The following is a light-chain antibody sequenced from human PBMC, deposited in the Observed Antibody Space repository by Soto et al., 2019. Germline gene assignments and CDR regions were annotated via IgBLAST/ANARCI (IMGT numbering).Light chain of an antibody. CDR2: TAS. Sequence: DIQLTQSPSFLSASVGDRVSITCRASHGITSFLSWYQQIPGKAPKLLIYTASTLQSGVPPRFSGSGSGPEFTLPISSLQPEDFGTYYCQQLNSYPLAFGGGNRVAIQ. V-gene: IGKV1-9*01. CDR1: HGITSF. J-gene: IGKJ4*01. CDR3: QQLNSYPLA.